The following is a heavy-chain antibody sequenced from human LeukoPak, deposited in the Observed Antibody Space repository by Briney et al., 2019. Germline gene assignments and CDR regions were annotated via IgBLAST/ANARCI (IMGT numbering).Heavy chain of an antibody. D-gene: IGHD4-17*01. CDR1: GGSISSYY. V-gene: IGHV4-59*01. J-gene: IGHJ6*04. Sequence: PSETLSLTCTVSGGSISSYYWSWIRQPPGKGLEWIGYIYYSGSTNYNPSLKSRVTISVDTSKNQFSLKLSSVTAADTAVYYCARDGDDYGAWWYGMDVWGKGTTVTVSS. CDR2: IYYSGST. CDR3: ARDGDDYGAWWYGMDV.